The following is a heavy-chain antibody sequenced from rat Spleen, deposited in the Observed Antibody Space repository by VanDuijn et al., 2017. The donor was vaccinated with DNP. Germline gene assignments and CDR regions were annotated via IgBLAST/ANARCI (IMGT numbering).Heavy chain of an antibody. CDR1: GFTFSNYD. Sequence: EVQLVESGGGLVQPGRSLKLSCAASGFTFSNYDMAWVRQAPTKGLEWVASISPSGGSTYYRDSVKGRFTVSRDNAKSSLYLQMDSLRSEDTATYYCARHTTGRYWYFDFWGPGTMVTVSS. CDR3: ARHTTGRYWYFDF. J-gene: IGHJ1*01. V-gene: IGHV5-25*01. D-gene: IGHD5-1*01. CDR2: ISPSGGST.